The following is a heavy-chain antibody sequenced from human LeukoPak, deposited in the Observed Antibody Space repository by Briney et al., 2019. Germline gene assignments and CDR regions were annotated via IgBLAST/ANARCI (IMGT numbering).Heavy chain of an antibody. V-gene: IGHV4-59*01. J-gene: IGHJ4*02. D-gene: IGHD6-6*01. CDR1: GGSISRYY. Sequence: SETLSLTCTVSGGSISRYYWSWIRQPPGKGLEWIGYIYYSGSTNYNPSLKSRVTISVDTSKNQFSLKLSSVTAADTAVYFCARDLGGSSADYWGQGTLVTVSS. CDR2: IYYSGST. CDR3: ARDLGGSSADY.